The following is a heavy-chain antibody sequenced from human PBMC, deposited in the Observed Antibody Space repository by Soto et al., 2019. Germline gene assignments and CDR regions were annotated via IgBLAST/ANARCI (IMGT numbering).Heavy chain of an antibody. V-gene: IGHV1-8*01. CDR1: GYTFTSYD. J-gene: IGHJ2*01. CDR3: AINNWGYWYFDL. D-gene: IGHD1-1*01. Sequence: QVQLVQSGAEVKKPGASVKVSCKASGYTFTSYDINWVRQATGQGLEGMGWMNTNSGNTGYAQKFQGRVTMTRNTSISTAYMELSSLRSEDTAVYYCAINNWGYWYFDLWGRGTLVTVSS. CDR2: MNTNSGNT.